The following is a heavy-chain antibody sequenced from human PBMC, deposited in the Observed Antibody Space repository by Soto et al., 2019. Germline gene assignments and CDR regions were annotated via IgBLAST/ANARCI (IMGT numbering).Heavy chain of an antibody. CDR2: ISGSGGSI. J-gene: IGHJ6*02. D-gene: IGHD1-1*01. V-gene: IGHV3-23*01. CDR1: GFTFSTYA. CDR3: VKGYWKGDV. Sequence: EVQLLESGGGLVQPGGSLRLSCAASGFTFSTYAMNWVRQAPGNGLEWVSAISGSGGSIHYADSVKGRFTISRDNSKNTLYLQINSLRVEDTAVYHCVKGYWKGDVWGQGTTVTVSS.